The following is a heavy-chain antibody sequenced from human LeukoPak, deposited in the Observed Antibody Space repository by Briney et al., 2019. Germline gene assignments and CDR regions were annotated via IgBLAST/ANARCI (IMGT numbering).Heavy chain of an antibody. CDR2: ISSSSSYI. J-gene: IGHJ2*01. D-gene: IGHD5-18*01. CDR3: ARDVRSYGPDWYFDL. CDR1: GFTFSSYS. Sequence: GGSLRLSCAASGFTFSSYSMNWVRQAPGKGLEWVSSISSSSSYIYYADSVKGRFTISRDNAKNSLYLQMNSLRAEDTAVHYCARDVRSYGPDWYFDLWGRGTLVTVSS. V-gene: IGHV3-21*01.